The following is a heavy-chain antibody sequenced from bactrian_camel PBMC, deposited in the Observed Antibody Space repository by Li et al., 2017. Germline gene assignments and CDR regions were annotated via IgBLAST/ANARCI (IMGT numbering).Heavy chain of an antibody. V-gene: IGHV3S1*01. CDR3: ANSRERYSDYVHVY. Sequence: VQLVESGGGLVQPGGSLSLSCAASGFTFNTYPMTWVRQAPGKGLEWVSGINPGGDRTYYRDSVKGRFTISRDNAKNTLYLQLNSLNTEDTAMYSCANSRERYSDYVHVYWGQGTQVTVS. CDR1: GFTFNTYP. D-gene: IGHD4*01. CDR2: INPGGDRT. J-gene: IGHJ4*01.